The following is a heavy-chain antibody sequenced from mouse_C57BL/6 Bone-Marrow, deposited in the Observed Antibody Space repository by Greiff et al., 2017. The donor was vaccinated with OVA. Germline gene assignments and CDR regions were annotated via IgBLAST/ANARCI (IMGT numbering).Heavy chain of an antibody. V-gene: IGHV1-64*01. CDR1: GYTFTSYW. CDR2: IHPNSGST. D-gene: IGHD1-1*02. Sequence: QVQLQQPGAELVKPGASVKLSCKASGYTFTSYWMHWVKQRPGQGLEWIGMIHPNSGSTNYNEKFKSKATLNVDKSSSTAYMQLSSLTSEDSAVYYCASALWSPFDYWGQGTTLTVSS. J-gene: IGHJ2*01. CDR3: ASALWSPFDY.